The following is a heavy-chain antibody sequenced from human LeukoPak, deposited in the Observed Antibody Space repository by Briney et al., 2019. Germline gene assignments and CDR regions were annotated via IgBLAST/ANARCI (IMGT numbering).Heavy chain of an antibody. V-gene: IGHV3-74*01. Sequence: GGSLRLSCAASGFSFTSYWMHWVRQAPGKGLVWISRINIDASVTTYADSVKGRFTISRDSAKKTAYLQMNSLRAEDTAVYYCARVPVDGYSTSFDYWGQGSLVTVSS. J-gene: IGHJ4*02. CDR2: INIDASVT. CDR1: GFSFTSYW. D-gene: IGHD2/OR15-2a*01. CDR3: ARVPVDGYSTSFDY.